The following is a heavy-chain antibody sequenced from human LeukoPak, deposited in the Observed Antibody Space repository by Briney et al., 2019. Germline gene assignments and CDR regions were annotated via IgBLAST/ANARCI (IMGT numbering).Heavy chain of an antibody. V-gene: IGHV3-74*01. J-gene: IGHJ4*02. D-gene: IGHD1-26*01. CDR1: GFTFSSYW. CDR2: INDDGSST. Sequence: PGGSLRLSCAASGFTFSSYWMHWVRQVPGKGLVWVSRINDDGSSTNYADSVKGRFTISRDNAKNSLYLQMNGLRADDTAVYYCARGGSYVHYWGQGTLVTVSS. CDR3: ARGGSYVHY.